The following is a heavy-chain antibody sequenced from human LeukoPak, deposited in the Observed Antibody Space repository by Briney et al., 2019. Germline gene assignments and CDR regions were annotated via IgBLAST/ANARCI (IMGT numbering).Heavy chain of an antibody. V-gene: IGHV3-7*03. CDR3: ARDGIHDAFDI. CDR2: IKQDGSEK. CDR1: GFTFSSYW. Sequence: GGSLRLSCAASGFTFSSYWMSWVRQAPGKGLEWVANIKQDGSEKYYVDSVKGRFTISRDNAKSSLYLQMNSLRAEDTAVYYCARDGIHDAFDIWGQGTMVTVSS. J-gene: IGHJ3*02.